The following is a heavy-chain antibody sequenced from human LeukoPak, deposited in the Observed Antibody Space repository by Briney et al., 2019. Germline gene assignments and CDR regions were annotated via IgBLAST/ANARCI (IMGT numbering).Heavy chain of an antibody. D-gene: IGHD2-15*01. CDR1: AGSISSSDYY. CDR2: ISYSGNT. CDR3: ARLSGGPIS. V-gene: IGHV4-39*02. J-gene: IGHJ4*02. Sequence: PSETLSLTCTVSAGSISSSDYYWGWIRQSPGKGLEWIGRISYSGNTYYNPSLKSRVTISVDTSKNHFSLRLSSVTAADTAVYYCARLSGGPISWGQGTLVTVSS.